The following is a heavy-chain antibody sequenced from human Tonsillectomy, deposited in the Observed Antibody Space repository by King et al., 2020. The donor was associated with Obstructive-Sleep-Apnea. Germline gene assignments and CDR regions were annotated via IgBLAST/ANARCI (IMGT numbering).Heavy chain of an antibody. Sequence: VQLVESGGGLVQSGRSLRLSCTASGFTFGDYAVSWFLQAPGKGLEWIGFIISEDYGWTTDYAAYVKGRFTISREDSRSIAYLQMNSLKTEDTAIYYCTSYCGGGSCSVFYYYAMDVWGQGTTVTVSS. CDR1: GFTFGDYA. CDR3: TSYCGGGSCSVFYYYAMDV. J-gene: IGHJ6*02. D-gene: IGHD2-15*01. V-gene: IGHV3-49*03. CDR2: IISEDYGWTT.